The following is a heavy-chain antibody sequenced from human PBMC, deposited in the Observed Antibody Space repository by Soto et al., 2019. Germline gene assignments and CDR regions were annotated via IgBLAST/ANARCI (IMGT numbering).Heavy chain of an antibody. CDR1: GVSFSGYY. J-gene: IGHJ6*02. D-gene: IGHD3-10*01. Sequence: LSLTCAVYGVSFSGYYWILLRQTPWKGLEWSGEINHSGSTNYNPSLKSRVTISVDTSKNQFALKLSSVTAADTAVYYCATVTKHYYGSGTRYNYYYGMDVWGQGTTVTVSS. V-gene: IGHV4-34*01. CDR2: INHSGST. CDR3: ATVTKHYYGSGTRYNYYYGMDV.